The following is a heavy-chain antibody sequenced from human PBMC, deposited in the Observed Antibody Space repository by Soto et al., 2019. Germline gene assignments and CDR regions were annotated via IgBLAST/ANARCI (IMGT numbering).Heavy chain of an antibody. CDR1: GFTFSGYW. CDR3: ARELASYNDY. D-gene: IGHD1-1*01. J-gene: IGHJ4*02. V-gene: IGHV3-74*01. Sequence: EVQLVEPGGGLVQPGGSLRLSCAASGFTFSGYWMHWVRQAPGKGLVWVSRIDGDGSRTNYADSVKGRFTISRDNAKNTLYLQMNSLRAEDTAVYFCARELASYNDYWGQGTLVTVSS. CDR2: IDGDGSRT.